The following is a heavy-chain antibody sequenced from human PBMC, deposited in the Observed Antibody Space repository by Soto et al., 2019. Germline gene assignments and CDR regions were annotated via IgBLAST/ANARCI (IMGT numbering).Heavy chain of an antibody. Sequence: GGSLRLSCAASGFTFSSYWMSWVRQALGKGLEWVANIKQDGSEKYYVDSVKGRFTISRDNAKNSLYLQMNSLRAEDTAVYYCARAPITVWFGELFRGYYFDYWGQGTLVTVAA. V-gene: IGHV3-7*01. CDR2: IKQDGSEK. CDR3: ARAPITVWFGELFRGYYFDY. J-gene: IGHJ4*02. CDR1: GFTFSSYW. D-gene: IGHD3-10*01.